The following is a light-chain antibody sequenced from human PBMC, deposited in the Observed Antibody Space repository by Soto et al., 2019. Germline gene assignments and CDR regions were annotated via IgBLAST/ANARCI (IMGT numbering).Light chain of an antibody. J-gene: IGKJ1*01. CDR3: QQYGSSPGT. Sequence: EIVLTQSPGTLSLSPGERATLSCRASQSVSSSYLAWYLQKPGQAPRLLIYGASSRATGIPDRFSGSGSGTDFNLTISRLEPEDFAVYYCQQYGSSPGTFGQGTKVEIK. CDR1: QSVSSSY. V-gene: IGKV3-20*01. CDR2: GAS.